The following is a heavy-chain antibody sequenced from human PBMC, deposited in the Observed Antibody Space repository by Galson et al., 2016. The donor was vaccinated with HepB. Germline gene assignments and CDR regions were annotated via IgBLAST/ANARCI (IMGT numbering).Heavy chain of an antibody. Sequence: SLRLSCAASGFIFSTYSMHWVRQAPGKGLEWVSSISSGSAYRYYADSVKGRFTISRDNAKKSLYLQMSNLRAEDTAVYYCARMVPLYSGGWYVRGDGWFDPWGQGTLVTVSS. V-gene: IGHV3-21*04. CDR3: ARMVPLYSGGWYVRGDGWFDP. J-gene: IGHJ5*02. CDR1: GFIFSTYS. D-gene: IGHD6-19*01. CDR2: ISSGSAYR.